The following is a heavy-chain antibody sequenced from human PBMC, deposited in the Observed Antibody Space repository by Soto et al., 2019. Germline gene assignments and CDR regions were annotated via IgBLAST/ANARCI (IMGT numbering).Heavy chain of an antibody. CDR1: GYTFTSYD. CDR2: MNPNSGNT. CDR3: ARAEEGDIVVVVAATDLYYMDV. V-gene: IGHV1-8*01. Sequence: ASVKVSCKASGYTFTSYDINWVRQATGQGLEWMGWMNPNSGNTGYAQKFQGRVTMTRNTSISTAYMELSSLRSEDTAVYYCARAEEGDIVVVVAATDLYYMDVWGKGTTVTVSS. J-gene: IGHJ6*03. D-gene: IGHD2-15*01.